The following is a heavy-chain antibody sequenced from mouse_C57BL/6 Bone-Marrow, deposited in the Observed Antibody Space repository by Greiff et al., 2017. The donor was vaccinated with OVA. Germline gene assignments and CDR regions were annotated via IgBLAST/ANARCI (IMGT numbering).Heavy chain of an antibody. CDR3: ASGDYGSSYGYFDV. CDR1: GYTFTSYW. J-gene: IGHJ1*03. V-gene: IGHV1-55*01. CDR2: IYPGSGST. Sequence: QVQLQQPGAELVKPGASVKMSCKASGYTFTSYWITWVKQRPGQGLEWIGDIYPGSGSTNYNEKFKSKATLTVDTSSSTAYMQLSSLTSEDSAVYYCASGDYGSSYGYFDVWGTGTTVTVSS. D-gene: IGHD1-1*01.